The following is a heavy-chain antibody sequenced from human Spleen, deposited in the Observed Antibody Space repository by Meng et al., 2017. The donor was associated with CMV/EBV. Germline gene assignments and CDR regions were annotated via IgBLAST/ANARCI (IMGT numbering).Heavy chain of an antibody. J-gene: IGHJ4*02. D-gene: IGHD3-22*01. CDR1: GFTFSGSA. CDR3: TRPGWDSSGALFDY. V-gene: IGHV3-73*01. Sequence: GGSLRLSCAASGFTFSGSAMHWVRQASGKGLEWVGRIRSKANSYATAYAASVKGRFTISRDDSKNTAYLQMNSLKTEDTAVYYCTRPGWDSSGALFDYWGQGTLVTVSS. CDR2: IRSKANSYAT.